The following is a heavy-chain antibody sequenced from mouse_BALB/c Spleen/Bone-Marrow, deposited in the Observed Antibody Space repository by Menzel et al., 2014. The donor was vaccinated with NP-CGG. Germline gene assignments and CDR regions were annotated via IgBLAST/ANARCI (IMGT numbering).Heavy chain of an antibody. Sequence: EVQLVESGPELVKPGASVKMSCKASGYTFTSYVMHWVKQKPGQGLEWIGNINPNNDGTYYNEKFKGQATLTSDKSSSTAYMELSSLTSEDSAVYYCARSLYGYDWYFDVWGAGTPVTVTS. CDR1: GYTFTSYV. CDR3: ARSLYGYDWYFDV. D-gene: IGHD2-2*01. CDR2: INPNNDGT. V-gene: IGHV1-14*01. J-gene: IGHJ1*01.